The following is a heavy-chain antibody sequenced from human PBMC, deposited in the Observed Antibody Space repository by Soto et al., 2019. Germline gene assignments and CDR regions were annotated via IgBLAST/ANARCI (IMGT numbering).Heavy chain of an antibody. V-gene: IGHV4-39*01. Sequence: QLQLQESGPGLVQPSETLSLTCTVSGDSISSYNYYWGWIRQPPGKGREWIGSIYSSGNTYYNPSLKSRAAISVDTSQNQSSLRLNSVPAADTAVYYCARHGYYDSSSYYGFGYWGQGTLVTVSS. J-gene: IGHJ4*02. D-gene: IGHD3-22*01. CDR3: ARHGYYDSSSYYGFGY. CDR2: IYSSGNT. CDR1: GDSISSYNYY.